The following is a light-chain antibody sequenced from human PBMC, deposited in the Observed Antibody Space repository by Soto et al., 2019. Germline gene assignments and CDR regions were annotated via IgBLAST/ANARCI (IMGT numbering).Light chain of an antibody. V-gene: IGKV3-20*01. Sequence: IVMTQSPATLSGSPGERSTVSCRASQSVSTNLAWYQQKPGQGPRLLIFGASSRAAGIPDRFSGSGSGTDFTLTISRLEPEDFAVYYCQQYGRTFGPGTKVDI. CDR1: QSVSTN. J-gene: IGKJ3*01. CDR3: QQYGRT. CDR2: GAS.